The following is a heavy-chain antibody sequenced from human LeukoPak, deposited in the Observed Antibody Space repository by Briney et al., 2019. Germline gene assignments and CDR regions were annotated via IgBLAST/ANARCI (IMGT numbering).Heavy chain of an antibody. CDR2: IYSGGST. CDR3: ARTDTAMVTGGY. Sequence: GGSLRLSCAASGFTVSSNYMSWVRQAPGKGLEWVSVIYSGGSTYYADSVKGRFTISRDNSKNTLYLQMNSLRAEDTAVYYCARTDTAMVTGGYWGQGTLVTVSS. V-gene: IGHV3-66*01. D-gene: IGHD5-18*01. J-gene: IGHJ4*02. CDR1: GFTVSSNY.